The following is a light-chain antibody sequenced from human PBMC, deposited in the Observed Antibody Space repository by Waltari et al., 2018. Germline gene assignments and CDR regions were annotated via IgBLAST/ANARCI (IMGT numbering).Light chain of an antibody. CDR3: QQFYSTPYT. J-gene: IGKJ2*01. CDR2: WAS. Sequence: DIVMTQSPDSLAVSLGARAPINRKTSQSVLYSSNNLNYLAWYQQKPGQPPKLLIYWASTRESGVPDRFSGSGSGTDFTLTISSLQAEDVAVYYCQQFYSTPYTFGQGTKLEIK. V-gene: IGKV4-1*01. CDR1: QSVLYSSNNLNY.